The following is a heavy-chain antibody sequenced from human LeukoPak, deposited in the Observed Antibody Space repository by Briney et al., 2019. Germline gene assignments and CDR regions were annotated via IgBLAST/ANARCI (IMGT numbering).Heavy chain of an antibody. CDR1: GYTFTGYY. V-gene: IGHV1-2*02. D-gene: IGHD5-24*01. CDR3: ARDDSYRWVFDY. Sequence: GASVKVSCKASGYTFTGYYMHWVRRAPGQGLEWMGWINPNSGGTNYAQKFQGRVTMTRDTSISTAYMELSRLRSDDTAVYYCARDDSYRWVFDYWGQGTLVTVSS. CDR2: INPNSGGT. J-gene: IGHJ4*02.